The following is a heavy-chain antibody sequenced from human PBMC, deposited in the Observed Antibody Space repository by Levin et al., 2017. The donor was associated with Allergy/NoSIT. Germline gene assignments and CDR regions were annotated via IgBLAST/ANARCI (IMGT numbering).Heavy chain of an antibody. Sequence: SETLSLTCTVSGGSISSYYWSWIRQPPGKGLEWIGYIYYSGSTSYNPSLKSRLTISVDTSKNQFSLKLSSVTAADTAVYYCARYAPPYHKSFDYWGQGTLVTVSS. CDR3: ARYAPPYHKSFDY. J-gene: IGHJ4*02. CDR1: GGSISSYY. D-gene: IGHD3-16*01. CDR2: IYYSGST. V-gene: IGHV4-59*08.